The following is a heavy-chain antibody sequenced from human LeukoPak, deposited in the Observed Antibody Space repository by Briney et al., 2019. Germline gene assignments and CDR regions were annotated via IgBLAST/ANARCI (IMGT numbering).Heavy chain of an antibody. V-gene: IGHV4-59*01. CDR3: ASVRLTSYGDRYYYYGMDV. CDR2: IYYSGST. Sequence: PSQTLSLTCTVSGGSISSYYWSWIRQPPGKGLEWIGYIYYSGSTNYNPSLKSRVTISVDTSKNQFSLKLSSVTAADTAVYYCASVRLTSYGDRYYYYGMDVWGQGTTVTVSS. J-gene: IGHJ6*02. D-gene: IGHD4-17*01. CDR1: GGSISSYY.